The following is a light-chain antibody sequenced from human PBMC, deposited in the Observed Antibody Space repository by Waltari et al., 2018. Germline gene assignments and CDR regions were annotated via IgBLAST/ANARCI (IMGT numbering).Light chain of an antibody. V-gene: IGKV2-28*01. Sequence: DIVMTQSPLSLPVTPGEPASISCRSSQSLLHSNGYNYLDWYLPKPGQSPQLLIYLGSNRASGVPDRFSGSGSGTDFTLKISRVEAEDVGVYCCMQTAQNPPTFGQGTKL. CDR1: QSLLHSNGYNY. J-gene: IGKJ2*01. CDR2: LGS. CDR3: MQTAQNPPT.